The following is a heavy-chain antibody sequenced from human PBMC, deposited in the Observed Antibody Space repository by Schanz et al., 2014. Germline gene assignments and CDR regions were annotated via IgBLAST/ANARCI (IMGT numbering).Heavy chain of an antibody. CDR2: INTNTGNP. CDR1: GYTFTGYY. CDR3: TTETIAMAGTFSI. D-gene: IGHD6-19*01. J-gene: IGHJ4*02. Sequence: QVQLVQSGAEVKKPGASVKVSCKASGYTFTGYYMHWGRQAPGQGLEWMGWINTNTGNPTYAQGFTGRFVFSLDTSVSTAYLQISSLKAEDTAAYYCTTETIAMAGTFSIWGQGTLVTVSS. V-gene: IGHV7-4-1*02.